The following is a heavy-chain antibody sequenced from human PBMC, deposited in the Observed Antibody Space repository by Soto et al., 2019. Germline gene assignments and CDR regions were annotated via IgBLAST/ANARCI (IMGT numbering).Heavy chain of an antibody. CDR1: CGSFSGYY. CDR3: AREFSGYDYEYFDY. Sequence: PSETLSLTCAVYCGSFSGYYRSWLRQPPGKGLEWIGGINHSGSTNYNPSLKSRVTISVDTSKNQFSLKLSSVTAADTAVYYCAREFSGYDYEYFDYWGQGTLVTVSS. J-gene: IGHJ4*02. V-gene: IGHV4-34*01. CDR2: INHSGST. D-gene: IGHD5-12*01.